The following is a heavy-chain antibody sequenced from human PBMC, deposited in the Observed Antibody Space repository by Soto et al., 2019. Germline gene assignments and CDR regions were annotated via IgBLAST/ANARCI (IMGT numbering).Heavy chain of an antibody. V-gene: IGHV3-9*01. CDR2: ISWNSGSI. CDR3: AKDTYYDYVWGSYRLGTYLDY. J-gene: IGHJ4*02. D-gene: IGHD3-16*02. CDR1: GFTFDDYA. Sequence: EVQLVESGGGLVQPGRSLRLSCAASGFTFDDYAMHWVRQAPGKGLEWVSGISWNSGSIGYADSVKGRFTISRDNAKNSLYLQMNRLRAEDTALYYCAKDTYYDYVWGSYRLGTYLDYWGQGTLVTVSS.